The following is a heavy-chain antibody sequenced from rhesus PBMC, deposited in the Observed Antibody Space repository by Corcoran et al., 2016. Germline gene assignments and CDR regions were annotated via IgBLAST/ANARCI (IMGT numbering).Heavy chain of an antibody. Sequence: QVQLQESGPGVVKPSETLSLTCAVSGYSISSGYDWSWIRQPPGKGMEWIGYFYGSMGTTNYNPSLKNRVTISKDTSKNQFSLKLGSVTAADTAMYYCAQGMVFTASFDYWGQGVLVTVSS. D-gene: IGHD2-27*01. CDR2: FYGSMGTT. CDR3: AQGMVFTASFDY. V-gene: IGHV4-76*01. J-gene: IGHJ4*01. CDR1: GYSISSGYD.